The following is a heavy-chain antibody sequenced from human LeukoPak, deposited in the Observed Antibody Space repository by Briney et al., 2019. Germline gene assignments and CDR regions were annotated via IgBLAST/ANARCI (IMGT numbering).Heavy chain of an antibody. J-gene: IGHJ3*02. V-gene: IGHV3-48*02. Sequence: GGPLRLPCAASGFSVSNTYMSWVRLAPGKGLEWVSYIMTDSSTIYYADSVKGRFTISRDNAKNSLYLQMNSLRDDDTAVYYCARDVPSSRAGPFDIWGQGTRVTVSS. CDR2: IMTDSSTI. CDR3: ARDVPSSRAGPFDI. D-gene: IGHD2-15*01. CDR1: GFSVSNTY.